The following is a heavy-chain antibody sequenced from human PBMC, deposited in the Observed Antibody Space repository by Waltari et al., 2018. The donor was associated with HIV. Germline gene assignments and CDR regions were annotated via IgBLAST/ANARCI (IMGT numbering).Heavy chain of an antibody. CDR2: ICYDVNKK. CDR1: GLPFSSDG. Sequence: VQLVESGVGEVQPGRSLRLHGAGSGLPFSSDGMHWVRQARGKVLECVAIICYDVNKKYYSDSVKGRFTISRDNSKNTLYLQMNSLRDEDTAVYYCARGVHDFYYGMDVWGQGTSVTVSS. CDR3: ARGVHDFYYGMDV. V-gene: IGHV3-33*01. J-gene: IGHJ6*02.